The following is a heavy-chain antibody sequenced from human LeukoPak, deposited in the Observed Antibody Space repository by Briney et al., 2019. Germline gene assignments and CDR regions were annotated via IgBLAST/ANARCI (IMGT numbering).Heavy chain of an antibody. CDR2: INQDGNDK. J-gene: IGHJ4*02. CDR3: TSGDYVDY. Sequence: GGSLRLSCAASGFTFSTYRMNWVRQAPGQGLEWLANINQDGNDKYHVDSVRGRFTISRDNAKKSLYLQMSSLRAEDTAVYFCTSGDYVDYWGQGTLVTVSS. V-gene: IGHV3-7*03. CDR1: GFTFSTYR.